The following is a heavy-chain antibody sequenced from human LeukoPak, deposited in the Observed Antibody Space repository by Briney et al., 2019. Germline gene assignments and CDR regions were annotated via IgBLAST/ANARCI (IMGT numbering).Heavy chain of an antibody. CDR2: IYYSGST. CDR1: GGSISSSSYY. CDR3: ARWGSSWYIDY. J-gene: IGHJ4*02. V-gene: IGHV4-39*07. D-gene: IGHD6-13*01. Sequence: SETLSLTCTVSGGSISSSSYYWGWIRQPPGKGLEWIGSIYYSGSTYYNPSLKSRVTISVDTSKNQFSLKLSSVTAADTAVYYCARWGSSWYIDYWGQGTLVTVSS.